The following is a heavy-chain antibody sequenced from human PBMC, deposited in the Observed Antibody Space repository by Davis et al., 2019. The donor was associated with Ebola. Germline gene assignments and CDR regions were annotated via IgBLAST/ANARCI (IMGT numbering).Heavy chain of an antibody. Sequence: SETLSLTCAVYGGSFSSYYWSWIRQPPRKGLEWIGEINHSGSTNYNPSLKSRVTISVDTSKNQFSLKLSSVTAADTAVYYCARDTRPCGGDCYDDTFDMWGQGTMVIVSS. D-gene: IGHD2-21*01. J-gene: IGHJ3*02. CDR3: ARDTRPCGGDCYDDTFDM. V-gene: IGHV4-34*01. CDR1: GGSFSSYY. CDR2: INHSGST.